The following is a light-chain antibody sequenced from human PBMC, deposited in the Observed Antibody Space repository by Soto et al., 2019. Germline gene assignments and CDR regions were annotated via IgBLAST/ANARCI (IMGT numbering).Light chain of an antibody. Sequence: QSVLAQPASVSGSPGQSITISCTGTGGDVGGYDYVSWYQHHPGKAPKVMIYEVTNRPSGVSNRFSGSTSGNTASLTISGLPAEDEADYYCGSYTTSSTYVFGTGTKVTV. V-gene: IGLV2-14*01. CDR1: GGDVGGYDY. CDR2: EVT. J-gene: IGLJ1*01. CDR3: GSYTTSSTYV.